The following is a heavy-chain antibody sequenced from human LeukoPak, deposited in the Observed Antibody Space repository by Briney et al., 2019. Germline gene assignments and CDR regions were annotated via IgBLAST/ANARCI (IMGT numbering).Heavy chain of an antibody. CDR2: ISGSGGST. V-gene: IGHV3-23*01. CDR1: GLTFNKSW. J-gene: IGHJ4*02. D-gene: IGHD5-12*01. Sequence: GGSLRLSCAASGLTFNKSWMHWVRQAPGKGLEWVSAISGSGGSTYYADSVKGRFTISRDNSKNTLYLQMNSLRAEDTAVYYCAKDRTYSGYDPGFDYWGQGTLVTVSS. CDR3: AKDRTYSGYDPGFDY.